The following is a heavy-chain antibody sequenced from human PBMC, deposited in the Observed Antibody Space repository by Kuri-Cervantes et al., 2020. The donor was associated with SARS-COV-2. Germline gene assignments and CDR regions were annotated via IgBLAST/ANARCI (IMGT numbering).Heavy chain of an antibody. J-gene: IGHJ4*02. Sequence: SVKVSCKASGYTFTRYGISWVRQAPGQGLEWMGGIITAFGTANYAQKFQDRVTLIADKSTSTVFMELSRLSSEDTAVYYCAKELLWFGDLHGGYFDYWGQGTLVTVSS. CDR2: IITAFGTA. V-gene: IGHV1-69*06. D-gene: IGHD3-10*01. CDR3: AKELLWFGDLHGGYFDY. CDR1: GYTFTRYG.